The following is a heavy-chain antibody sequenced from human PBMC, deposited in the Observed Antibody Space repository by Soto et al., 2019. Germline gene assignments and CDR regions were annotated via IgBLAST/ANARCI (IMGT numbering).Heavy chain of an antibody. CDR1: GFTFSSYA. Sequence: GSLRLSCAASGFTFSSYAIHWVRQAPGKGLEWVAVISYDGSNKYYADSVKGRFTISRDNSKNTLYLQMNSLRAEDTAVYYCARDNIVVVVAATRAYYYYGMDVWGQGTTVTV. CDR3: ARDNIVVVVAATRAYYYYGMDV. CDR2: ISYDGSNK. V-gene: IGHV3-30-3*01. D-gene: IGHD2-15*01. J-gene: IGHJ6*02.